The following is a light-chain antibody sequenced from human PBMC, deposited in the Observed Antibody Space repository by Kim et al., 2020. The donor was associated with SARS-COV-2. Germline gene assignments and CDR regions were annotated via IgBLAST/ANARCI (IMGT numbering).Light chain of an antibody. J-gene: IGKJ5*01. CDR1: QDISNY. CDR2: DAA. V-gene: IGKV1-33*01. Sequence: ASVGDSVTITCQASQDISNYLPWYQQKPGKAPKLLIYDAANLETGFPSRFSGSGSGTDFTFTISSLQPEDIATYYCQQYDNLRITFGQGTRLEIK. CDR3: QQYDNLRIT.